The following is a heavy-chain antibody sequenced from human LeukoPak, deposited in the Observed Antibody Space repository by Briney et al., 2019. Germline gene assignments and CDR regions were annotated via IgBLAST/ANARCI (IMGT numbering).Heavy chain of an antibody. CDR2: LWSDESRK. D-gene: IGHD6-6*01. V-gene: IGHV3-33*08. Sequence: GGSLRLSCAASGFTFSSYGMHWVRQAPGKGLEWVALLWSDESRKDYADSVKGRFTISRDVSASTLYLQMNSLRVEDTAMYYCARDYSISSAGDWGQGTLVTVSS. J-gene: IGHJ4*02. CDR1: GFTFSSYG. CDR3: ARDYSISSAGD.